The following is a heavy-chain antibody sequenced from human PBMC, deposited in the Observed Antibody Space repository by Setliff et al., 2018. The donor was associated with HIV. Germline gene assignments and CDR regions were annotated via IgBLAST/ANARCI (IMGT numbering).Heavy chain of an antibody. J-gene: IGHJ4*02. CDR1: ATFTNVD. V-gene: IGHV1-8*01. CDR2: MNPNSGVS. D-gene: IGHD5-18*01. Sequence: ASVKVSCKASATFTNVDIHWLRRATGQGLEWMGWMNPNSGVSGYGQKFQGRVTMTRDTSISTAYMELSSLTSEDTAVYYCARDGYSYGFFDYWGQGTLVTAPQ. CDR3: ARDGYSYGFFDY.